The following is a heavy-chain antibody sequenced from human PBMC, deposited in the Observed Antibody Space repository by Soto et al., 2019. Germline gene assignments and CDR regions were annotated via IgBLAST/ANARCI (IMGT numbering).Heavy chain of an antibody. CDR1: GFTFSNYA. CDR3: AKERYSFGPRFTDY. CDR2: ISGSGDGT. Sequence: EVQLLESGGDLVQPGGSLRLSCAASGFTFSNYAMSWVRQAPGKGLEWVSAISGSGDGTSYADSVKGRFTISRDNSKNTLYLQMNSLRVEDTAVYYCAKERYSFGPRFTDYWGQGTLVTVAS. D-gene: IGHD5-18*01. J-gene: IGHJ4*02. V-gene: IGHV3-23*01.